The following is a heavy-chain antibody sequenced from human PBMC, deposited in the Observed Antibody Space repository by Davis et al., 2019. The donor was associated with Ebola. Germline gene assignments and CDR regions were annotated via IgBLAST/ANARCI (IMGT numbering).Heavy chain of an antibody. CDR3: ARAHHLRQWLVRGYYYYGMDV. CDR2: ISAYNGNT. J-gene: IGHJ6*02. Sequence: ASVKVSCKASGYTFTSYGISWVRQAPGQRLEWMGWISAYNGNTNYAQKLQGRVTMTTDTSTSTAYMELRSLRSDDTAVYYCARAHHLRQWLVRGYYYYGMDVWGQGTTVTVSS. V-gene: IGHV1-18*01. D-gene: IGHD6-19*01. CDR1: GYTFTSYG.